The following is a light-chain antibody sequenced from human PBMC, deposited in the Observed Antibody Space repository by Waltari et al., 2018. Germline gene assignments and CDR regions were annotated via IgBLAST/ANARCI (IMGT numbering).Light chain of an antibody. Sequence: DIQMTQSPSSLSASVGDSITIPCRASQGVTNYLNWYPQKPGKAPKLLIYAASPLQGGVPSRFSGSGSGTDFTLTISSLQPEDFAIYFCQQSYGTPRTFGRGTKMEIK. CDR2: AAS. CDR3: QQSYGTPRT. V-gene: IGKV1-39*01. J-gene: IGKJ2*01. CDR1: QGVTNY.